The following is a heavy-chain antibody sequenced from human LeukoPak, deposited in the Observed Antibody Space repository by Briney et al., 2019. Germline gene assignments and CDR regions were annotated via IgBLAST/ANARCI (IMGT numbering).Heavy chain of an antibody. J-gene: IGHJ4*02. V-gene: IGHV1-69*04. CDR3: ASRIAAAGTLLHFDY. Sequence: SVKVSCKASGGTFSSYAISWVRQAPGQGLEWMGRIIPILGIANYAQKFQGRVTITADKSTSTAYMELSSLRSEDTAVYYCASRIAAAGTLLHFDYWGQGTLVTVSS. CDR1: GGTFSSYA. D-gene: IGHD6-13*01. CDR2: IIPILGIA.